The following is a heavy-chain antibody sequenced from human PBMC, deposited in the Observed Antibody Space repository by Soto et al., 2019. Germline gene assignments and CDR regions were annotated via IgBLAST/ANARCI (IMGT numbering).Heavy chain of an antibody. V-gene: IGHV1-3*01. CDR3: ARVPPDYGDYRAFDI. D-gene: IGHD4-17*01. CDR1: GYTFTSYA. Sequence: ASVKVSCKASGYTFTSYAMHWVRQAPGQRLEWMGWINAGNGNTKYSQKFQGRVTITRDTSASTAYMELSSLRSEDTAVYYCARVPPDYGDYRAFDIWGQGTMVTVSS. CDR2: INAGNGNT. J-gene: IGHJ3*02.